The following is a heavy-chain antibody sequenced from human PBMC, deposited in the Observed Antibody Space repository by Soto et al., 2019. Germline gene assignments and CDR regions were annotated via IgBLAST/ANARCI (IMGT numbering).Heavy chain of an antibody. D-gene: IGHD1-1*01. CDR1: GGTFSSYA. V-gene: IGHV1-69*13. CDR2: IIPIFGTA. Sequence: SVKVSCKASGGTFSSYAISWVRQAPGQGLEWMGGIIPIFGTANYAQKFQGRVTITADESTSTAYMELSSLRSEDTAVYYCARSMAITTYFDYWGRGTLVTVSS. CDR3: ARSMAITTYFDY. J-gene: IGHJ4*02.